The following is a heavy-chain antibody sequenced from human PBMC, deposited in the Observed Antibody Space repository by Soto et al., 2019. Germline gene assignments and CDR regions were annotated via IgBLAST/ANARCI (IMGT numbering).Heavy chain of an antibody. CDR1: GGSLSSFY. Sequence: SETLSLTCSVSGGSLSSFYWSWIRQPAGKGLEWVGRIYGSGHTTYNPSLKSRVTMSLDVSLNQFSLNLSSVTAADTAVYFCARSGKGVVRGPIGSPAGWFDPWGRGTLVTVSS. D-gene: IGHD3-3*01. J-gene: IGHJ5*02. CDR3: ARSGKGVVRGPIGSPAGWFDP. CDR2: IYGSGHT. V-gene: IGHV4-4*07.